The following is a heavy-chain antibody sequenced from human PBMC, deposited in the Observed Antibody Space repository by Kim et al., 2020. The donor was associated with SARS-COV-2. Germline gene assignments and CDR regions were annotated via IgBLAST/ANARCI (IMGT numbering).Heavy chain of an antibody. Sequence: GESLKISCKGSGYNFPSYWIGWVRQMPGKGLEWMGIIYPGDSDTRYSPSFQGQVTISADKSTTTAYLQWSSLKASDTAMYYCARSAGPYDYYFDYWSQGTLVTVSS. CDR3: ARSAGPYDYYFDY. CDR2: IYPGDSDT. CDR1: GYNFPSYW. J-gene: IGHJ4*02. D-gene: IGHD3-16*01. V-gene: IGHV5-51*01.